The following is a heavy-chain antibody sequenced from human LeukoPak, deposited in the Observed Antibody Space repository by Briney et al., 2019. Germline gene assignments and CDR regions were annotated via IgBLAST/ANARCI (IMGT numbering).Heavy chain of an antibody. D-gene: IGHD5-24*01. CDR1: GFTFSSYS. J-gene: IGHJ4*02. CDR3: ARDAADGYKQPFDY. CDR2: ISSSSSYI. Sequence: PGGSLRLSCAASGFTFSSYSMNWVRQAPGKGLEWVSSISSSSSYIYYADSVKGRFTISRDNAKNSLYLQMNSLRAEDTAVYYCARDAADGYKQPFDYWGQGTLVTVSS. V-gene: IGHV3-21*01.